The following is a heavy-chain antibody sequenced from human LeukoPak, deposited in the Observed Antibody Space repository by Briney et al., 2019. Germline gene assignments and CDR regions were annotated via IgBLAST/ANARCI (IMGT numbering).Heavy chain of an antibody. CDR2: ISGGSSNI. CDR3: ARGHYDVLAASYKWTPDY. D-gene: IGHD3-9*01. Sequence: GGSLRLSCGASEFTFSFYSMTWVRQAPGKGLEWVSSISGGSSNIYYADSVKGRFTTSRDNAKNSLSLQLNSLRVEDTAVYYCARGHYDVLAASYKWTPDYWGQGTLVTVSS. V-gene: IGHV3-21*01. CDR1: EFTFSFYS. J-gene: IGHJ4*02.